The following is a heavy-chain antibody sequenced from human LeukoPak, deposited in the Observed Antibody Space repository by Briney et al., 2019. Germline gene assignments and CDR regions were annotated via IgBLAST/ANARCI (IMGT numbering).Heavy chain of an antibody. D-gene: IGHD3-9*01. Sequence: SQTLSLTCTVSGGSISSGDYYWSWIRQPPGKGLEWIGYIYYSGSTYYNPSLKSRVTISVDTSKNQFSLKLSSVTAADTAVYYCATTYYDILTGYARYNWFDPWGQGTLVTVSS. J-gene: IGHJ5*02. CDR3: ATTYYDILTGYARYNWFDP. V-gene: IGHV4-30-4*01. CDR1: GGSISSGDYY. CDR2: IYYSGST.